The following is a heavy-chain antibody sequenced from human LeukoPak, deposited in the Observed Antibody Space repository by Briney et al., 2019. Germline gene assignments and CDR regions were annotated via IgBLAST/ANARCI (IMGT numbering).Heavy chain of an antibody. CDR3: ARDQTSVAGTGYNWFDP. CDR1: GGSFSGYY. V-gene: IGHV4-34*01. Sequence: SETLSLTCAVYGGSFSGYYWSWIRQPPGKGLEWIGEINHSGSTNYNPSLKSRVTISVDMSKNQFSLKLSSVTAADTAVYYCARDQTSVAGTGYNWFDPWGQGTLVTVSS. CDR2: INHSGST. D-gene: IGHD6-19*01. J-gene: IGHJ5*02.